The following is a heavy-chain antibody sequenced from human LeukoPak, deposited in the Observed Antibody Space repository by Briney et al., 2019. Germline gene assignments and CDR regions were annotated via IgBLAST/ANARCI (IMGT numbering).Heavy chain of an antibody. CDR3: ARGLAYAGEDHPSTLDY. J-gene: IGHJ4*02. Sequence: PSETLSLTCTVSGGSISSSNHYWGWIRQPPGKGLEWIGSIYYSGSTYYNPSLKSRVTISVDTSKNQFSLKLSSVTAADTAVYYCARGLAYAGEDHPSTLDYWGQGTLVTVSS. V-gene: IGHV4-39*01. CDR2: IYYSGST. D-gene: IGHD3-16*01. CDR1: GGSISSSNHY.